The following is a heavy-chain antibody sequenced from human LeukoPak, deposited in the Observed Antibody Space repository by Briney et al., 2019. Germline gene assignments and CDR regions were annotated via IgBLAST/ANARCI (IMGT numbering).Heavy chain of an antibody. Sequence: SETLSLTCTVSGGSISSYYWSWIRQPPGKGLEWIGYIYSSGYINYNPSLKSRVTISVDTSKNQFSLKLSSVTAADTAVYYCAREGTSGGLNWLDPWGQGTLVTVSS. CDR1: GGSISSYY. D-gene: IGHD3-10*01. CDR3: AREGTSGGLNWLDP. J-gene: IGHJ5*02. V-gene: IGHV4-4*08. CDR2: IYSSGYI.